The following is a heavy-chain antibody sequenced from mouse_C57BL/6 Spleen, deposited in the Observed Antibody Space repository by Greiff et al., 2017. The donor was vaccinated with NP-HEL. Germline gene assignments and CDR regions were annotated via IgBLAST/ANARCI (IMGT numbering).Heavy chain of an antibody. CDR3: ARHAPMDY. CDR2: ISGGGGNT. V-gene: IGHV5-9*01. CDR1: GFTFSSYT. Sequence: EVKVVESGGGLVKPGGSLKLSCAASGFTFSSYTMSWVRQTPEKRLEWVATISGGGGNTYYPDSVKGRFTISRDNAKNTLYLQMSRLRSEDTALYYCARHAPMDYWGQGTSVTVSS. J-gene: IGHJ4*01.